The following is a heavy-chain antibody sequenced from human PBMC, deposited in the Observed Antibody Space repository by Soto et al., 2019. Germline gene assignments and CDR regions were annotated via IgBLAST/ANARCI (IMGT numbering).Heavy chain of an antibody. Sequence: PGGSLRLSCAASGFTFSNYAMHWVRQAPGKGLEWVAVISYDGSNKYYADSVKGRFTISRDNSKNTLYLQMNSLRAEDTAVYYCAKRDIVLVPAASRDYYYGMDVWGQGTTVTVS. D-gene: IGHD2-2*01. CDR2: ISYDGSNK. CDR3: AKRDIVLVPAASRDYYYGMDV. V-gene: IGHV3-30-3*02. J-gene: IGHJ6*02. CDR1: GFTFSNYA.